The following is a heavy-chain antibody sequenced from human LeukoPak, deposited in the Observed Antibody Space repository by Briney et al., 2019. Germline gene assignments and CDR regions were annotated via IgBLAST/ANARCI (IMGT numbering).Heavy chain of an antibody. D-gene: IGHD6-19*01. Sequence: SETLSLTCTVSGGSISSSSYYWGWIRQPPGRGLEWIGSIYYSGSTYYNPSLKSRVTISVDTSKNQFSLKLSSVTAADTAVYYCARHRRIAVAGLSFDYWGQGTLVTVSS. CDR3: ARHRRIAVAGLSFDY. CDR2: IYYSGST. J-gene: IGHJ4*02. V-gene: IGHV4-39*01. CDR1: GGSISSSSYY.